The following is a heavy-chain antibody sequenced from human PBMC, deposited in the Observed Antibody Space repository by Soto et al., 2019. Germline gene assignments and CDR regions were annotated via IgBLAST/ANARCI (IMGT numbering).Heavy chain of an antibody. CDR1: GGSISSGGYY. J-gene: IGHJ4*02. V-gene: IGHV4-31*03. CDR3: ARVWSGRIDY. Sequence: SETLSLTCTVSGGSISSGGYYWSWIRQHPGKGLEWIGYIYYSGSTYYNPSLKSRVTISVDTSKNQFSLKLSSVTAADTALYYCARVWSGRIDYWGQGTPVTVSS. CDR2: IYYSGST. D-gene: IGHD1-1*01.